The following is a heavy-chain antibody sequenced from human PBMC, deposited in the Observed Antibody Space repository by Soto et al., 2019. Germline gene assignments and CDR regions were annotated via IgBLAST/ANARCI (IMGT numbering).Heavy chain of an antibody. Sequence: SETLSLTCTVSGGSISSYYWSWIRQPPGKGLEWIGYIYYSGNTDYNPSLKSRVAISVDTSKNQFSLKLTSVTAADTAIYYCARGYNGGWYLNDYWGQGTLVTVSS. J-gene: IGHJ4*02. CDR2: IYYSGNT. V-gene: IGHV4-59*01. CDR3: ARGYNGGWYLNDY. CDR1: GGSISSYY. D-gene: IGHD6-19*01.